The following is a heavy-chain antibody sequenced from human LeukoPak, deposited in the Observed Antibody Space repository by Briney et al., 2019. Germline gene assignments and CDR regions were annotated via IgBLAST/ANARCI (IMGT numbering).Heavy chain of an antibody. D-gene: IGHD2-15*01. CDR3: ARGADGVSSNSRGWFDP. Sequence: GGSLRLSCAASGFTFSSHNMNWVRQAPGKGLEWVSSISTSSSYIYYADSVKGRFTISRDNAKNSLYLQMNSLRAEDTAVYYCARGADGVSSNSRGWFDPWGQGTLVTVSS. V-gene: IGHV3-21*01. CDR1: GFTFSSHN. CDR2: ISTSSSYI. J-gene: IGHJ5*02.